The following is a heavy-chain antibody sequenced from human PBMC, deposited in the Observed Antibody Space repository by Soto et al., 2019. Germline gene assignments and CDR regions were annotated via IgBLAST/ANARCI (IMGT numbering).Heavy chain of an antibody. CDR3: ERNKMYYVSSGNYSLDGFDI. CDR1: GYPFSRIFY. V-gene: IGHV4-38-2*01. D-gene: IGHD3-22*01. J-gene: IGHJ3*02. CDR2: IYHTGNT. Sequence: PCGPLYLTFAASGYPFSRIFYWGCIRQSPGGGREWIGSIYHTGNTYYNASLRSRVTISVDTSKNQFSLKLTSVTAEDTAVYYCERNKMYYVSSGNYSLDGFDIWGQGTMVTVSS.